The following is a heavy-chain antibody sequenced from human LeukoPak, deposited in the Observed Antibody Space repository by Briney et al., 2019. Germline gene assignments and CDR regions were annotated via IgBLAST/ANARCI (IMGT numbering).Heavy chain of an antibody. CDR1: GGSFSGYY. CDR3: ARGRRYDTLTAYYNY. D-gene: IGHD3-9*01. J-gene: IGHJ4*02. Sequence: PSETLSLTCVVYGGSFSGYYWSWIRQPPGKGLEWIGEINHSGSTNYNPSLKSRVTLSIDTSKSQFSLKLSSVTAADTAVYYCARGRRYDTLTAYYNYWGQGTLVTVSS. V-gene: IGHV4-34*01. CDR2: INHSGST.